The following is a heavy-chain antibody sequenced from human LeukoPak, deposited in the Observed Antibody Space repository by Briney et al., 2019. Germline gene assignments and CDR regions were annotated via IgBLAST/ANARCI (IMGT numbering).Heavy chain of an antibody. V-gene: IGHV1-46*01. CDR1: GYTFTNYY. D-gene: IGHD5-12*01. CDR2: IGPSGGTT. CDR3: ARDVRGYPLRFRFDY. J-gene: IGHJ4*02. Sequence: ASVKVSCKASGYTFTNYYMHWVRQAPGQGLEWMGIIGPSGGTTSYAQKFQDRVTMTRDMSTSTVYMELSSLRSEDTAVYYCARDVRGYPLRFRFDYWGQGTLVTVSS.